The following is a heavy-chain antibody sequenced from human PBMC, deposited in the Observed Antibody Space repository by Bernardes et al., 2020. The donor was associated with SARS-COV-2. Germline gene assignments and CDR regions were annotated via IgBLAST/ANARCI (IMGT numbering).Heavy chain of an antibody. CDR3: AAYGGYSY. J-gene: IGHJ4*02. CDR2: ISGRGGST. Sequence: GGSLRLSCTGSGFTFSIYAMSWVRQAPGKGLEWVSAISGRGGSTCYADSVRGRFTISRDISKNTVYLQMDGLRVEDTAMYYCAAYGGYSYWGQGTLVTVSS. CDR1: GFTFSIYA. V-gene: IGHV3-23*01. D-gene: IGHD4-17*01.